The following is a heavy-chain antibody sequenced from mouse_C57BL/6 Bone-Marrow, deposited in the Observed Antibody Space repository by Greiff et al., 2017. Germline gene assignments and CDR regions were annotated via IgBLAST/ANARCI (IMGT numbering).Heavy chain of an antibody. Sequence: VQLQQPGAELVKPGASVKLSCKASGFTFTSYWMQWVKQRPGPGLEGIGEIDPSDSYTKDNQKIKGKATLTVDTSSSTAYMQLSSLTSEDSAVYYCARRGTDYWGQGTTLTVSS. V-gene: IGHV1-50*01. CDR2: IDPSDSYT. CDR1: GFTFTSYW. CDR3: ARRGTDY. J-gene: IGHJ2*01.